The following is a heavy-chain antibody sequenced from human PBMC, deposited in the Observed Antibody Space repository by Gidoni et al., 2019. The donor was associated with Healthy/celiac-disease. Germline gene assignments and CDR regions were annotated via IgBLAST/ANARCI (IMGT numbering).Heavy chain of an antibody. CDR1: AFTFSSYA. J-gene: IGHJ4*02. CDR3: VKGAAVAGTNKRAFDY. D-gene: IGHD6-19*01. V-gene: IGHV3-64D*06. Sequence: EVQLVESGGDLVQPGGSLRLSCSASAFTFSSYAMHWVRQAPGKGLEYVSAISSNGGSTYYADSVKGRFTISRDNSKNTLYLQMSSLRAEDTAVYYCVKGAAVAGTNKRAFDYWGQGTLVTVSS. CDR2: ISSNGGST.